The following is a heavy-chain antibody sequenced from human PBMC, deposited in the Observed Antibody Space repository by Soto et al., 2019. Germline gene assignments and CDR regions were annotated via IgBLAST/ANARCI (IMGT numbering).Heavy chain of an antibody. CDR3: ARHESITIFGVVTPPKFDY. Sequence: PWESLKISCKGSGYSFTSYWIGWVRQMPGKGLEWMGIIYPGDSDARYSPSFQGQVTISADKSISTAYLQWSSLKASDTAMYYCARHESITIFGVVTPPKFDYWGQGTLVTVSS. CDR1: GYSFTSYW. CDR2: IYPGDSDA. J-gene: IGHJ4*02. V-gene: IGHV5-51*01. D-gene: IGHD3-3*01.